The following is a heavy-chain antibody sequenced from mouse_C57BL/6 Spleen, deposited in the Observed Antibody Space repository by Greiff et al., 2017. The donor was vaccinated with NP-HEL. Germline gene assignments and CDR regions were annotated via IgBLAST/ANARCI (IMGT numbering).Heavy chain of an antibody. J-gene: IGHJ2*01. CDR3: ARGGSGYPDY. CDR1: GYAFSSSW. D-gene: IGHD3-2*02. CDR2: IYPGDGDT. Sequence: QVQLQQSGPELVKPGASVKISCKASGYAFSSSWMNWVKQRPGKGLEWIGRIYPGDGDTNYNGKFKGKATLTADKSSSTAYMQLSSLTSEDSAVYYCARGGSGYPDYWGQGTTLTVAS. V-gene: IGHV1-82*01.